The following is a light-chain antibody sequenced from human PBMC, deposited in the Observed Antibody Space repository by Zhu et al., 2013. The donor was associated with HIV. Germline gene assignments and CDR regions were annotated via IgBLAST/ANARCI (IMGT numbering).Light chain of an antibody. Sequence: QSALTQPASVSGSPGQSITISCTGITSDINAYNYVSWYQQHPGRAPKLIIYEVVNRPSGISHRFSGSKSGSTASLTISGLQAEDEADYYCCSYTARSTAVFGGGTKL. CDR3: CSYTARSTAV. J-gene: IGLJ2*01. V-gene: IGLV2-14*01. CDR2: EVV. CDR1: TSDINAYNY.